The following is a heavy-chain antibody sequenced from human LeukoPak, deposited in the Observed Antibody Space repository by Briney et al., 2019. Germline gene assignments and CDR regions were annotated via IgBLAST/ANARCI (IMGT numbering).Heavy chain of an antibody. CDR3: ARGGGRVPARTFDP. CDR1: GYTFTSYG. CDR2: MNPNSGNT. J-gene: IGHJ5*02. V-gene: IGHV1-8*03. Sequence: ASVKVSCKASGYTFTSYGISWVRQAPGQGLEWMGWMNPNSGNTGYAQKFQGRVTITRNTSISTAYMELSSLRPEDTAVYYCARGGGRVPARTFDPWGQGTLVTVSS. D-gene: IGHD2-2*01.